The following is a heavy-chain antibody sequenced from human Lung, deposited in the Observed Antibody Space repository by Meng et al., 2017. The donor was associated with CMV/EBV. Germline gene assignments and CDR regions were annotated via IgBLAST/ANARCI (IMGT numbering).Heavy chain of an antibody. J-gene: IGHJ6*02. CDR1: GFTFSSYA. V-gene: IGHV3-30*04. Sequence: GGSLRLXCAASGFTFSSYAMHWVRQAPGKGLEWVAVISYDGSNKYYADSVKGRFTISRDNSMNTLYLQMNSLRAEDTAVYYCARAFYDSIFDGMDVWGQGTTVTVSS. D-gene: IGHD3-22*01. CDR2: ISYDGSNK. CDR3: ARAFYDSIFDGMDV.